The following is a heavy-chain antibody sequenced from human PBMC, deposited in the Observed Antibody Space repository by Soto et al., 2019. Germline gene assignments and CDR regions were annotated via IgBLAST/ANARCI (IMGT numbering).Heavy chain of an antibody. CDR2: ISWNSGSI. Sequence: PGGSLRLSCAASGFTFDDYAMHWVRQAPGKGLEWVSGISWNSGSIGYADSVKGRFTISRDNAKNSLYLQMNSLRAEDTALYYCAKGSLRYYFDYWGQGTLVTVPQ. D-gene: IGHD4-17*01. CDR3: AKGSLRYYFDY. J-gene: IGHJ4*02. CDR1: GFTFDDYA. V-gene: IGHV3-9*01.